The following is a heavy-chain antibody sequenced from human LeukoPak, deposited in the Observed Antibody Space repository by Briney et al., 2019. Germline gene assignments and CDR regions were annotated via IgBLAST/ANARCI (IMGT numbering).Heavy chain of an antibody. CDR2: INPSGGST. J-gene: IGHJ6*03. CDR1: GYTFTSYY. Sequence: ASVKVSCKASGYTFTSYYMHWVRQAPGQGLEWMGIINPSGGSTSYAQKFQGRVTMTRDMSTSTVYMELSSLRSEDTAVYYCARAYCSGGSCHRPHYYYYMDVWGKGTTVTVSS. V-gene: IGHV1-46*01. CDR3: ARAYCSGGSCHRPHYYYYMDV. D-gene: IGHD2-15*01.